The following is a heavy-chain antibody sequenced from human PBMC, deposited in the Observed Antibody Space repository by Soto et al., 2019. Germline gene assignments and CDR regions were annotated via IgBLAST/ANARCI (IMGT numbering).Heavy chain of an antibody. D-gene: IGHD3-3*01. CDR3: ARDKLHFLDYYFEN. J-gene: IGHJ4*02. CDR2: ISPNNGHT. CDR1: GYTFINYG. V-gene: IGHV1-18*01. Sequence: GASVKVSCKASGYTFINYGISWVRQAPGQGLEWLGWISPNNGHTKYARKFQDRITMTTDTPTTTAYLELRSLRSDDTAVYFCARDKLHFLDYYFENWGQGALVTVPS.